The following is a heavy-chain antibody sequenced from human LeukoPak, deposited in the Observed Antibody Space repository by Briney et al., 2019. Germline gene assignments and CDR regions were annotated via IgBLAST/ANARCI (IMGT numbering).Heavy chain of an antibody. J-gene: IGHJ4*02. CDR1: GGSIRSYY. V-gene: IGHV4-59*01. CDR3: ARALTPGYCSGGTCSYFDY. D-gene: IGHD2-15*01. Sequence: PSETLSLTCTVSGGSIRSYYWSWIRQPPGKGLECIGYIYYSGSTNSNPSLKSRVTISVDTSKNQFSLKVSSVTAADTAVYYGARALTPGYCSGGTCSYFDYWGQGTLVTVSS. CDR2: IYYSGST.